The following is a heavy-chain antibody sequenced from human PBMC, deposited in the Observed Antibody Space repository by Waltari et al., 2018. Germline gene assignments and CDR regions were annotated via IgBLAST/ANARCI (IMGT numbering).Heavy chain of an antibody. D-gene: IGHD3-3*01. CDR3: AREGDLRSTYYEADY. J-gene: IGHJ4*02. V-gene: IGHV3-11*04. Sequence: QVQLVESGGGLVKPGGSLRLSCAASGFTFSDYHMRWTSQAPGEGLDWLSYISNTGRTISDADPVKGRFTISRDNAKNSLYLQLNGLRAADTAVYYCAREGDLRSTYYEADYWGQGTLVTVSS. CDR1: GFTFSDYH. CDR2: ISNTGRTI.